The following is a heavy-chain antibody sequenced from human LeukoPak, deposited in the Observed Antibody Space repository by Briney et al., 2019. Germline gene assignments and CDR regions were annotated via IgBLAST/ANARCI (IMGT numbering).Heavy chain of an antibody. D-gene: IGHD5-18*01. CDR2: LGGRDGVTT. CDR3: AKDLGWIHFAY. V-gene: IGHV3-23*01. J-gene: IGHJ4*02. Sequence: GGSLRLSCAPSRFTFSSYGMNWVRAAPGEGLEWVSPLGGRDGVTTYYTSSVKGRFTISRENSKNTLYPQMNSLRAEDKAVYYCAKDLGWIHFAYWGQGTLVTVSS. CDR1: RFTFSSYG.